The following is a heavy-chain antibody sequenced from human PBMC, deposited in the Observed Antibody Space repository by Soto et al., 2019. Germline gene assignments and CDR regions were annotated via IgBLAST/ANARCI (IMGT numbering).Heavy chain of an antibody. D-gene: IGHD3-9*01. CDR2: INHSGST. CDR3: ARAHYDILTGFFYFDY. Sequence: SETLFLTCAVHGGSFSRYYWSRVRQPPGKGLEWIGEINHSGSTNYNPSLKSRVTISVDTSKNQFSLKLSSVTAADTAVYYCARAHYDILTGFFYFDYWGQGTLVTVSS. CDR1: GGSFSRYY. J-gene: IGHJ4*02. V-gene: IGHV4-34*01.